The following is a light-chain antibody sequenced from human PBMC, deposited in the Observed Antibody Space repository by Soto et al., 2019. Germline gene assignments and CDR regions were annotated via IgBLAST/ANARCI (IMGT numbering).Light chain of an antibody. Sequence: QSVLTQPPSASGTPGQRVTISCSGSSSNIGSNYVYWYQQLPGTAPKLLIYRNNQRPSGVPDRFSVSTSGTSASLAISELRSEDEADYYCAAWDDSLSGHVVFGGGTKLTVL. J-gene: IGLJ2*01. V-gene: IGLV1-47*01. CDR2: RNN. CDR1: SSNIGSNY. CDR3: AAWDDSLSGHVV.